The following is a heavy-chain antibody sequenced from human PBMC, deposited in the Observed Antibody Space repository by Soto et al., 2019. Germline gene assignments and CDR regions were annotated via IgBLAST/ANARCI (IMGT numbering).Heavy chain of an antibody. CDR1: GFALSTNGMG. CDR2: ILWNDDR. Sequence: QITLKESAPTLVKPTQTLTLTCTFSGFALSTNGMGVGWIRQPPGKALEWLALILWNDDRRYSPSLESRLTITKDTSKNPVVLAVANGYPVETAAYYCAQGRFGPNCYPIPFDNWGPGAPGTGSS. J-gene: IGHJ4*02. D-gene: IGHD2-21*02. CDR3: AQGRFGPNCYPIPFDN. V-gene: IGHV2-5*01.